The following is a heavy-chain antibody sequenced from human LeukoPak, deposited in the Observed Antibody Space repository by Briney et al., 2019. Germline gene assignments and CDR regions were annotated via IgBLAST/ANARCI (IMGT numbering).Heavy chain of an antibody. CDR3: ARGYYYDSSGYYVDY. CDR1: GFTFSSYP. CDR2: ISGGGAST. D-gene: IGHD3-22*01. Sequence: PGGSLRLSCAASGFTFSSYPMSWVRQAPGKGLQWVSAISGGGASTYYADSVKGRFTISRDDSKRPLYLQMNRLRGEGTAVYFCARGYYYDSSGYYVDYWGQGPLVTVSS. V-gene: IGHV3-23*01. J-gene: IGHJ4*02.